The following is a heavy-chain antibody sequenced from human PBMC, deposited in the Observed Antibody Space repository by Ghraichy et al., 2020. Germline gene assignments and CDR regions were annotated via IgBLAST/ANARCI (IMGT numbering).Heavy chain of an antibody. J-gene: IGHJ4*02. CDR3: ARLAAMGLVDY. CDR2: IYYIGST. V-gene: IGHV4-59*08. CDR1: GGSISSYY. D-gene: IGHD5-18*01. Sequence: SETLSLTCTVSGGSISSYYWSWIRQPPGKGLEWIGYIYYIGSTNYNPSLKSRVTISVDTSKNQFSLKLSSVTAADTAVYYCARLAAMGLVDYWGQGTLVTVSS.